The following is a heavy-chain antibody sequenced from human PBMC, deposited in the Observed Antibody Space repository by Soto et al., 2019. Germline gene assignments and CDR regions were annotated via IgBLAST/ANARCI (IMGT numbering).Heavy chain of an antibody. V-gene: IGHV3-53*01. D-gene: IGHD1-26*01. CDR1: GFTVSNSY. J-gene: IGHJ4*02. Sequence: PGGSLRLSCAASGFTVSNSYMSWVRQAPGKGLEWVSVIYSGGSTYYADSVKGRFTVSRDTSKNTLYLQMNSLRAEDTAVYYCARRGSGSYYDYWGQGTLVTVSS. CDR3: ARRGSGSYYDY. CDR2: IYSGGST.